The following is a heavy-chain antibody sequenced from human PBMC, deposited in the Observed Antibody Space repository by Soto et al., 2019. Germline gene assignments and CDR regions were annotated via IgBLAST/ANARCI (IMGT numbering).Heavy chain of an antibody. CDR1: GGSVSSGNYY. Sequence: SETLSLTCTVSGGSVSSGNYYWSWIRQPPGKGLEWIGYIYYSGSTNYNPSLKSRVTISVDTSKNQFSLKLSSVTAADTAVYYCARGGYYDSRAYRYWGQGTLVTVSS. D-gene: IGHD3-22*01. CDR3: ARGGYYDSRAYRY. CDR2: IYYSGST. V-gene: IGHV4-61*01. J-gene: IGHJ4*02.